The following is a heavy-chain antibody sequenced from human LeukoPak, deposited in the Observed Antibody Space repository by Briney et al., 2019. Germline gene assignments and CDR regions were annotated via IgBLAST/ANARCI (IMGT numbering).Heavy chain of an antibody. CDR3: ARDFRHCGGDCYSERHYYFDF. CDR2: IKQDGSEK. V-gene: IGHV3-7*01. CDR1: GFTFSSHW. Sequence: GGSLKLSCAASGFTFSSHWVTWVRQAPGKGLEWVANIKQDGSEKYYVDSVKGRFIISRDNAKNSLYLQMNSLRAEDTAVYYCARDFRHCGGDCYSERHYYFDFWGQGTLVTVSS. J-gene: IGHJ4*02. D-gene: IGHD2-21*02.